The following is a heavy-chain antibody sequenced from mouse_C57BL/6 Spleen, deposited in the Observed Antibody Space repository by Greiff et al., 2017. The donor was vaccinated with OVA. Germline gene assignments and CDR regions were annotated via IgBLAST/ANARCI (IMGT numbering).Heavy chain of an antibody. V-gene: IGHV1-47*01. CDR1: GYTFTTYP. Sequence: QVQLQQSGAELVKPGASVKMSCKASGYTFTTYPMEWMKQNHGKGLEWIGNFHPYNGDTKYNEKFKGKATLTVEKSSSTAYLELSSFTSDDSAVDYCARGGKVTQDYFDYWGQGTTLTVSS. CDR2: FHPYNGDT. CDR3: ARGGKVTQDYFDY. J-gene: IGHJ2*01. D-gene: IGHD2-2*01.